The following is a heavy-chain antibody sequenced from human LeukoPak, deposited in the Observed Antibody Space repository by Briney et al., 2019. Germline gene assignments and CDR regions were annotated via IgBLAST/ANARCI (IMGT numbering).Heavy chain of an antibody. V-gene: IGHV4-61*02. D-gene: IGHD6-19*01. CDR2: IYSSGST. CDR1: GGSTSSGSSY. J-gene: IGHJ4*02. Sequence: SETLSLTCSVSGGSTSSGSSYWSWIRQPAGKGLEWIGRIYSSGSTDYNPSLRSRVTISVDTSKNQFSLKLNSVTAADTAVYYCARVGHSSGWTFFDYWGQGVLVTVSS. CDR3: ARVGHSSGWTFFDY.